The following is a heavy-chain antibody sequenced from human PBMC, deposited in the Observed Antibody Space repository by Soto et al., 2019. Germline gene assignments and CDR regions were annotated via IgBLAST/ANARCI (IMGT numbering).Heavy chain of an antibody. CDR2: ISSSGDGK. V-gene: IGHV3-48*03. CDR1: GFSFSNYY. Sequence: PGESLTLSCAASGFSFSNYYMKWVRQAPGEGLEWVSYISSSGDGKHHADSVKGRFTISRDNAKNSLYLQMNGLRAEDTAVYHCLRENRIPSVGTGDCWGQGTLVTVSS. J-gene: IGHJ4*02. CDR3: LRENRIPSVGTGDC. D-gene: IGHD6-13*01.